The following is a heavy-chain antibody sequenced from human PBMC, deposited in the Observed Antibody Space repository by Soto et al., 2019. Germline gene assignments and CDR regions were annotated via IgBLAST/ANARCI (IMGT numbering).Heavy chain of an antibody. CDR1: GFTFSSYA. CDR2: LSGSGVST. V-gene: IGHV3-23*01. CDR3: AKGGGSKDYYDTSGYYLYYYYAMDV. J-gene: IGHJ6*02. D-gene: IGHD3-22*01. Sequence: EVQLLESGGGLVQPGGSLRLSCAASGFTFSSYAMTWVRQAPGKGLEWVSVLSGSGVSTYYADSVKGRFTISRDNSKNTLYPQMNSLRAEDTAVYYCAKGGGSKDYYDTSGYYLYYYYAMDVWGQGTTVTVSS.